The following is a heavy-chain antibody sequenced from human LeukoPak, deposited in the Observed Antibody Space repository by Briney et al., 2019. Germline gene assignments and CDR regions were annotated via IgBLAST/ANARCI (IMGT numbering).Heavy chain of an antibody. V-gene: IGHV4-59*03. CDR3: ALAPNSNWFDF. Sequence: KASETLSLTCTVSGDSTSNFYWTWIRQSPGKGLEWIGNIHYSGSSVYNPSLKSRGTISIDTSRRQFFLNLNTVTAADTAVYFCALAPNSNWFDFWGPGTLVTVSS. D-gene: IGHD2-8*01. CDR2: IHYSGSS. CDR1: GDSTSNFY. J-gene: IGHJ5*01.